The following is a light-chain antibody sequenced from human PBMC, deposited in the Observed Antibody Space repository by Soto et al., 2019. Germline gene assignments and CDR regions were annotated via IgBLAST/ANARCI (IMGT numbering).Light chain of an antibody. CDR1: SSDVGGYNY. CDR2: EVS. J-gene: IGLJ1*01. V-gene: IGLV2-14*01. CDR3: SSYTSTSTYV. Sequence: QSVLAQPASVSGSPGQSITISCTGTSSDVGGYNYVSWYQQHPGKGPKLMLYEVSNRPSGVSNRFSGSKSGNTASLTISGLQPEDEADYYCSSYTSTSTYVFGTGTKVTV.